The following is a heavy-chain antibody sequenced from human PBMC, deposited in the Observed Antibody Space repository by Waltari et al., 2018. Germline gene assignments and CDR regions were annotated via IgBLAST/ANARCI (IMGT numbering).Heavy chain of an antibody. CDR1: GGSISSGSYY. D-gene: IGHD3-10*01. Sequence: QVQLQESGPGLVKPSQTLSLTCTVSGGSISSGSYYWSWIRQPAGQGLEWIGRIYTSGSTNYNPSLKSRVTISVDTSKNQFSLKLSSVTAADTAVYYCARVTSGYGSGSQYYYYYYMDVWGKGTTVTVSS. CDR2: IYTSGST. CDR3: ARVTSGYGSGSQYYYYYYMDV. V-gene: IGHV4-61*02. J-gene: IGHJ6*03.